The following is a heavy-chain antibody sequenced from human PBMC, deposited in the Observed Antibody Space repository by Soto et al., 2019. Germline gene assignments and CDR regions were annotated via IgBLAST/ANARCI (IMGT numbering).Heavy chain of an antibody. CDR2: ISYDGSNK. V-gene: IGHV3-30*18. Sequence: PGGSLRLSCAASGFTISSYGMHWVRQAPGKGLEWVAAISYDGSNKYYADSVKGRFTISRDNSKNTLYLQMNSLRAEDTAVYYCAKDRDGYNLDFDYWGQGTLVPVSS. CDR3: AKDRDGYNLDFDY. J-gene: IGHJ4*02. D-gene: IGHD5-12*01. CDR1: GFTISSYG.